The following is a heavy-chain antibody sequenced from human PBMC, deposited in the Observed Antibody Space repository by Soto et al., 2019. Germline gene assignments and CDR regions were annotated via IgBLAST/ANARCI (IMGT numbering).Heavy chain of an antibody. Sequence: QVQLVQSGAEVKKPGSSVKVSCKASGGTFSSYAISWVRQAPGQGLEWMGGIIPIFGTANYAQKFQGRDTITADESTSTAYMELSRPRAEDTAVYYCARGTPVYGSVSYFLNTGDYYYYCMYVWGQGTTVTFSS. J-gene: IGHJ6*02. CDR3: ARGTPVYGSVSYFLNTGDYYYYCMYV. V-gene: IGHV1-69*01. D-gene: IGHD3-10*01. CDR1: GGTFSSYA. CDR2: IIPIFGTA.